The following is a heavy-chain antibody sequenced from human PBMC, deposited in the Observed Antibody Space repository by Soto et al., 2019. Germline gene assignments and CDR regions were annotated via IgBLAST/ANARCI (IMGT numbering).Heavy chain of an antibody. J-gene: IGHJ6*02. Sequence: QVQLVESGGGVVQPGRSLRLSCAASGFTFSSYAMYWVRQAPGKGLEWVAVISYAGNNKYYADSVKGRFTISRDNSKNTLYLQMNSLRAEDTAVYYCARAGCDGGSCYTLVGLRYGMDVWGQGTTVTVSS. CDR1: GFTFSSYA. CDR2: ISYAGNNK. D-gene: IGHD2-15*01. V-gene: IGHV3-30-3*01. CDR3: ARAGCDGGSCYTLVGLRYGMDV.